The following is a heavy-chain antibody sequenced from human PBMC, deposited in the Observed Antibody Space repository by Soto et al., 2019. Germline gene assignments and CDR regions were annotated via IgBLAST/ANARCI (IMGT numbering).Heavy chain of an antibody. D-gene: IGHD6-6*01. CDR1: GFTFSSYA. Sequence: GGSLRLSCAASGFTFSSYAMSWVRQAPGKGLEWVSAISGSGGSTYYADSVKGRFTISRDNSKNTLYLQMNSLRAEDTAVYYCAKWELAARRPSTDVWGQGTTVTVSS. J-gene: IGHJ6*02. V-gene: IGHV3-23*01. CDR3: AKWELAARRPSTDV. CDR2: ISGSGGST.